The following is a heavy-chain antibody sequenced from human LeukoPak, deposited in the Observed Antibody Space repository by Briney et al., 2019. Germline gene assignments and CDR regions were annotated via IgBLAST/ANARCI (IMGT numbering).Heavy chain of an antibody. CDR2: IYYSGST. CDR1: GGSISSYY. J-gene: IGHJ5*02. Sequence: SETLSLTCTVSGGSISSYYWSWIRQPPGKGLEWIGYIYYSGSTNYNPSLKSRVTISVDTSKNQFSLKLSPVTAADTAVYYCARAPYYYDSSGYSLNWFDPWGQGTLVTVSS. D-gene: IGHD3-22*01. CDR3: ARAPYYYDSSGYSLNWFDP. V-gene: IGHV4-59*01.